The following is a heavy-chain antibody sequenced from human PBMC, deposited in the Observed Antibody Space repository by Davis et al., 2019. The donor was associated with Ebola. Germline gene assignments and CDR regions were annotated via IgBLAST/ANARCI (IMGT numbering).Heavy chain of an antibody. D-gene: IGHD3-3*01. J-gene: IGHJ4*02. V-gene: IGHV3-21*01. CDR1: GFNFNIFS. CDR2: ISGDSNYI. CDR3: ARVDFWSAFDY. Sequence: GRSLRLSCAASGFNFNIFSMNWIRQSPGKGLEWVSSISGDSNYIFYTDTVRGRFTISRDNAENSVFLQMNSLRAEDTAVYYCARVDFWSAFDYWGQGTLVTVSS.